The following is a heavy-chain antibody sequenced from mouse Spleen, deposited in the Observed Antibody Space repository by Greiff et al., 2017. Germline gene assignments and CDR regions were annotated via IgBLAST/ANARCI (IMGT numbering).Heavy chain of an antibody. D-gene: IGHD1-1*01. CDR2: IWTGGGT. Sequence: VQLQESGPGLVAPSQSLSITCTVSGFSLTSYAISWVRQPPGKGLEWLGVIWTGGGTNYNSALKSRLSISKDNSKSQVFLKMNSLQTDDTARYYCASYYGSSYGAMDYWGQGTSVTVSS. CDR1: GFSLTSYA. CDR3: ASYYGSSYGAMDY. J-gene: IGHJ4*01. V-gene: IGHV2-9-1*01.